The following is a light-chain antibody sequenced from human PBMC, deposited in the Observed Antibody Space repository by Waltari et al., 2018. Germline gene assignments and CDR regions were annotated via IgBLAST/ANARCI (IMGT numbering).Light chain of an antibody. CDR1: SGYSSNV. CDR2: VNSDGSH. Sequence: LVLTQSPSASASLAASVKLTCTLSSGYSSNVIAWLQQQPGKGPRYLMKVNSDGSHRKGDDIPDRFSASNSGTECYLTISSLQSEDEADYYCQTGGHGTWVFGGGTKLTVL. V-gene: IGLV4-69*01. J-gene: IGLJ3*02. CDR3: QTGGHGTWV.